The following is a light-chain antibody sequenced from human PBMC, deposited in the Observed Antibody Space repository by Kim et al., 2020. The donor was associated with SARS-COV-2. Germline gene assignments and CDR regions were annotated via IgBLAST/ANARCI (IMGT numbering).Light chain of an antibody. CDR1: QSITSY. CDR3: QQSYTTLYT. V-gene: IGKV1-39*01. Sequence: SASVGDRFTYTWRARQSITSYLHWYPQKPGKAPKLLIYSTSSLQRGVPPRFSGSGSGTDFTLTITSLQPEDFATYYCQQSYTTLYTFGQGTKLEIK. CDR2: STS. J-gene: IGKJ2*01.